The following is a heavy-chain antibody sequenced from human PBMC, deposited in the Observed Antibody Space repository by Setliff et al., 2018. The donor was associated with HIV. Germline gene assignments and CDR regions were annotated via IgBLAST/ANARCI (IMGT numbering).Heavy chain of an antibody. Sequence: SGPMLVNPTQTLTLTCTFSGLSLSTSGVGVGWFRQSPGKALEWLAFIYWNNNKHYSTSLKSRLTVTKDTSKNRVVFTMTNMDPVDTATYYCAYSGRQLRGPYFDFWGQGTPVTVSS. CDR2: IYWNNNK. V-gene: IGHV2-5*01. D-gene: IGHD1-1*01. CDR3: AYSGRQLRGPYFDF. CDR1: GLSLSTSGVG. J-gene: IGHJ4*02.